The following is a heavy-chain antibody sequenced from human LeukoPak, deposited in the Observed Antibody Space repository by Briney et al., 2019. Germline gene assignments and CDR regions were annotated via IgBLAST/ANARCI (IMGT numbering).Heavy chain of an antibody. CDR3: TTARVGY. Sequence: KPGGSLRLSCAASGFTFSDAWMSWVRQAPGKGLEWVGRIKTKTGGETTDYAAPVKGRFTISRDDSQNTVYLQMNSLKTEDTAVYYCTTARVGYWGQGTLVTVSS. V-gene: IGHV3-15*01. D-gene: IGHD2-15*01. CDR2: IKTKTGGETT. CDR1: GFTFSDAW. J-gene: IGHJ4*02.